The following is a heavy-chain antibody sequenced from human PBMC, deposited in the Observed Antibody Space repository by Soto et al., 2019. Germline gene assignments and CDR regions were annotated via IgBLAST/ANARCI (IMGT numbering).Heavy chain of an antibody. CDR2: IIPMFGAP. D-gene: IGHD5-18*01. Sequence: QVQMVQSGAEVKTRGSSVKVSCKASGDTFSTHGINWVRQAPGQGLEWVGGIIPMFGAPTWAQKFQDRVTIFADASSSTAYMELRSLTPEDTAVYYCARERYTYGYYNCFDSWGQGTLVTVSS. CDR1: GDTFSTHG. V-gene: IGHV1-69*01. J-gene: IGHJ5*01. CDR3: ARERYTYGYYNCFDS.